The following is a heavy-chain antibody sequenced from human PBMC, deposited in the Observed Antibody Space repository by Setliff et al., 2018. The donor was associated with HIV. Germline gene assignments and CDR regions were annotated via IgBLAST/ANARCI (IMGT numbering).Heavy chain of an antibody. J-gene: IGHJ6*03. CDR3: ARGRAIAILQTYYYYYMDV. V-gene: IGHV1-8*02. CDR2: MNPNSGNT. CDR1: GYTFTSND. D-gene: IGHD2-21*01. Sequence: ASVKVSCKASGYTFTSNDINWVRQATGQGLEWMGWMNPNSGNTGYAQKFQGRVTMTRNTSISTAYMELSSLTSEDTAVYFCARGRAIAILQTYYYYYMDVWGRGTTVTVSS.